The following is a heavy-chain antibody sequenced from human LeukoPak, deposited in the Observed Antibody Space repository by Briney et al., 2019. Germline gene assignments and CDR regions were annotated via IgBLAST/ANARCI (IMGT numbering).Heavy chain of an antibody. CDR3: ARVWGYGSGSYIY. CDR2: MNPNSGNT. CDR1: GYSFTTYY. D-gene: IGHD3-10*01. J-gene: IGHJ4*02. V-gene: IGHV1-8*02. Sequence: GASVKVSCKASGYSFTTYYMHWVRQAPGQGLEWMGWMNPNSGNTGYAQKFQGRVTMTRNTSISTAYMELSSLRSEDTAVYYCARVWGYGSGSYIYWGQGTLVTVSS.